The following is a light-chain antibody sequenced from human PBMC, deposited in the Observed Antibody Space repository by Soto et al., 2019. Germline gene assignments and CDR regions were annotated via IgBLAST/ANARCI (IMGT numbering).Light chain of an antibody. Sequence: DIQMTQSPSTLSAYVGDRVTITCRASQSISSWLAWYQQKPGKAPKFLIYDASNLESGVPSRFSGSGSGTELTLTISSLQPDDFATYYCQQYSSYWTFGQGTKVDIK. CDR2: DAS. CDR1: QSISSW. V-gene: IGKV1-5*01. CDR3: QQYSSYWT. J-gene: IGKJ1*01.